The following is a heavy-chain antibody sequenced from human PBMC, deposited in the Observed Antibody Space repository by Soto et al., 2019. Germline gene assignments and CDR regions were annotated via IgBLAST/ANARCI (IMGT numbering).Heavy chain of an antibody. CDR2: ISGSGGST. J-gene: IGHJ6*02. V-gene: IGHV3-23*01. Sequence: GGSLRLSCAASGFTFSSYAMSWVRQAPGKGLEWVSAISGSGGSTYYADSVKGRFTISRDNSKNTLYLQMNSLRAEDTAVYYCAKRDSRYSSNYYYGMDVWGQGTTVTVSS. D-gene: IGHD6-6*01. CDR3: AKRDSRYSSNYYYGMDV. CDR1: GFTFSSYA.